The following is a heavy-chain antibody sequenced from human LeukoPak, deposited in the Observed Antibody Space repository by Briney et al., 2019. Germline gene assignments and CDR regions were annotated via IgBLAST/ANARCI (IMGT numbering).Heavy chain of an antibody. Sequence: SETLSLTCAVYGGSFSGYYWSWIRQPPGKGLEWIGEINHSGSTNYNPSLKSRVTISVDTSKNQFSLKLSPVTAADTAVYYCARFGSGWYYFDHWGQGTLVTVSS. V-gene: IGHV4-34*01. CDR1: GGSFSGYY. CDR3: ARFGSGWYYFDH. CDR2: INHSGST. J-gene: IGHJ4*02. D-gene: IGHD6-19*01.